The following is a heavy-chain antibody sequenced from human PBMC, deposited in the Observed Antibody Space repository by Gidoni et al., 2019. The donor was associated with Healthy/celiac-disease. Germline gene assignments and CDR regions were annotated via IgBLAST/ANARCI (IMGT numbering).Heavy chain of an antibody. CDR3: ARGRRGSTSCYQCVLRYYGMDV. V-gene: IGHV4-34*01. J-gene: IGHJ6*02. Sequence: QVQLQQWGAGLLKPSETLSLTCAVYGGSFSGYSCSWISQPPGKGLEWIGEINHSASTNYNPSLKSRVTISVDTSKNQFSLKRSSVTAADTAVYYCARGRRGSTSCYQCVLRYYGMDVWGQGTTVTVSS. D-gene: IGHD2-2*01. CDR1: GGSFSGYS. CDR2: INHSAST.